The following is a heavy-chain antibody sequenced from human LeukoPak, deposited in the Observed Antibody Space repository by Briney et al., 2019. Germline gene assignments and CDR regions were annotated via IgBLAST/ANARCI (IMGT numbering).Heavy chain of an antibody. CDR1: GNTFRSYT. Sequence: ASVKVSCKASGNTFRSYTVHWVRQAPGQGLEWMGRIIPILGIANFTQKFQDRLTMTADTSTRTVYMELSSLRSEDTAIYYCARDLGTVTDYNYWGQGTLVTVSS. V-gene: IGHV1-69*04. CDR3: ARDLGTVTDYNY. J-gene: IGHJ4*02. D-gene: IGHD4-11*01. CDR2: IIPILGIA.